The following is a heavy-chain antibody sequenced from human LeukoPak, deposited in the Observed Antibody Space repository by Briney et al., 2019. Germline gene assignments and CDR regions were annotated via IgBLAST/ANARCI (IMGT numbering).Heavy chain of an antibody. Sequence: SETLSLTCTVSGVSISSSNSYWGWIRQPPGKGLEWIGEVNHSGSTNYNPSLKSRVTISVDTSKNQFSLKLSSVTAADTAVYYCASTARRWLQFGTFDYWGQGTLVTVSS. D-gene: IGHD5-24*01. CDR1: GVSISSSNSY. V-gene: IGHV4-39*07. J-gene: IGHJ4*02. CDR3: ASTARRWLQFGTFDY. CDR2: VNHSGST.